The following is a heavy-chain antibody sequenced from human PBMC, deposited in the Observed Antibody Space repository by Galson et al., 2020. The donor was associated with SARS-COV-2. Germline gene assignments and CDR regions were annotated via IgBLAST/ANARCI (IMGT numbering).Heavy chain of an antibody. CDR1: GFSLSTSGVG. V-gene: IGHV2-5*02. CDR2: IYWADDK. J-gene: IGHJ4*02. D-gene: IGHD5-12*01. Sequence: SGPPLVTPTQTLTLTCTFSGFSLSTSGVGVGWIRQPPGKALEWLALIYWADDKRSSPSLKSRLTITKDTSKNQVFLTMTNMDPVETATYYCAHTRWLRPNDYWGQGTLVTVSS. CDR3: AHTRWLRPNDY.